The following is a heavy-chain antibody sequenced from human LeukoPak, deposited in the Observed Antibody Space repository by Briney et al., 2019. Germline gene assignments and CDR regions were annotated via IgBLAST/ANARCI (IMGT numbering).Heavy chain of an antibody. V-gene: IGHV3-72*01. Sequence: GGSLRLSCAASGFTFSDHYMDWVRQAPGKGLEWVGRTRNKANSYTTEYAASVKGRFTISRDDSKNSLYLQMNSLKTEDTAVYYCAREGSGWYYYYYGMDVWGQGTTVTVSS. D-gene: IGHD6-19*01. CDR1: GFTFSDHY. CDR2: TRNKANSYTT. CDR3: AREGSGWYYYYYGMDV. J-gene: IGHJ6*02.